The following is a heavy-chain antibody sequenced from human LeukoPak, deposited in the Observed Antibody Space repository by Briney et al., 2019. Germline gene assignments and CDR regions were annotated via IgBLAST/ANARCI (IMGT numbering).Heavy chain of an antibody. V-gene: IGHV1-18*04. D-gene: IGHD2-2*01. CDR2: ISAYNGNT. Sequence: ASVKVSCKASGYTFTSYGISWVRQAPGQGLEWMGWISAYNGNTNYAQKLQGRVTMTTDTSTSTAYMELRSLRSDDTAVYYCARDEDIVVVPAAMFYWGRGTLVTVSS. CDR3: ARDEDIVVVPAAMFY. J-gene: IGHJ4*02. CDR1: GYTFTSYG.